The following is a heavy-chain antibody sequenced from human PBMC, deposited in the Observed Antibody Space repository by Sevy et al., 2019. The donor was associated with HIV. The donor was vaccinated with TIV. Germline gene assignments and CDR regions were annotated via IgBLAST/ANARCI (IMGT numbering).Heavy chain of an antibody. CDR1: GFTFSSYS. CDR2: ISSSSSTI. J-gene: IGHJ4*02. V-gene: IGHV3-48*01. D-gene: IGHD3-3*01. Sequence: GGSLRLSCAASGFTFSSYSMNWVRQAPGKGLEWVSCISSSSSTIYYADSVKGRFTISRDNAKNSLYLQMNSLRAEDTAVYYCARDGDYDFWSGYYFFGKKTDYWGQGTLVTVSS. CDR3: ARDGDYDFWSGYYFFGKKTDY.